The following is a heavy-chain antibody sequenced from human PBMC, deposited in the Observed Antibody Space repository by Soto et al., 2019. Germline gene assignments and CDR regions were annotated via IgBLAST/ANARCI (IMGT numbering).Heavy chain of an antibody. CDR3: ARIRKYQLLPDEYNWFDP. D-gene: IGHD2-2*01. CDR1: GGSFSGYY. CDR2: INHSGST. Sequence: QVQLQQWGAGLLKPSETLSLTCAVYGGSFSGYYWSWIRQPPGKGLEWIGEINHSGSTNYNPSLKSRVTISVDTSKNQFSLKLSSVTAADTAVYYCARIRKYQLLPDEYNWFDPWGQGTLVTVSS. J-gene: IGHJ5*02. V-gene: IGHV4-34*01.